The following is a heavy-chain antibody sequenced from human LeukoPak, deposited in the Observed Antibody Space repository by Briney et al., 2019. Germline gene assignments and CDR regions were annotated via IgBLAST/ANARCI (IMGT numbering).Heavy chain of an antibody. CDR2: IWYDGSNK. D-gene: IGHD3-22*01. J-gene: IGHJ4*02. V-gene: IGHV3-33*01. CDR3: ARGFTMIVVVITVAKVLVALFDY. CDR1: GFTFSSYG. Sequence: PGGSLRLSCAASGFTFSSYGMHWVRQAPGKGLEWVAVIWYDGSNKYYADSVEGRFTISRDNSKNTLYLQMNSLRAEDTAVYYCARGFTMIVVVITVAKVLVALFDYWGQGTLVTVSS.